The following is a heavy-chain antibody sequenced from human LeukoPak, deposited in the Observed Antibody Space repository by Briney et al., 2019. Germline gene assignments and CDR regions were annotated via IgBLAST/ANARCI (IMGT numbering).Heavy chain of an antibody. D-gene: IGHD1-14*01. CDR3: VRHKDTGSYYYYYGMDV. CDR2: IYYSGNT. V-gene: IGHV4-39*01. Sequence: PSETLSLTCTVSGGSISIDTFYWGWIRQPPGKGLEWIGSIYYSGNTYYNPSVETRVTISVDTSKNQFSLRLSSVTAADTAVYYCVRHKDTGSYYYYYGMDVWGQGTTVTVSS. CDR1: GGSISIDTFY. J-gene: IGHJ6*02.